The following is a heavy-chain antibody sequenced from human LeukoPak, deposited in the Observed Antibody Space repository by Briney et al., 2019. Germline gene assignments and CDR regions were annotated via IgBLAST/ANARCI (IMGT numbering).Heavy chain of an antibody. CDR2: ISGSGGST. CDR3: ARHRDYGDEGWFDP. CDR1: GFTFSSYA. D-gene: IGHD4-17*01. Sequence: GGSLRLSCAASGFTFSSYAMSWVRQAPGKGLEWVSAISGSGGSTYYADSVKGRFTISRDNSKNTLYLQMNSLRAEDTAVYYCARHRDYGDEGWFDPWGQGTLVTVSS. V-gene: IGHV3-23*01. J-gene: IGHJ5*02.